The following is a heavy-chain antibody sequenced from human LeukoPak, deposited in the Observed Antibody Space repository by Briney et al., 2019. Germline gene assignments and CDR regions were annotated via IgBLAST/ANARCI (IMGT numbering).Heavy chain of an antibody. V-gene: IGHV3-53*05. CDR2: IYSGGST. CDR1: GFTVSSNY. D-gene: IGHD3-22*01. J-gene: IGHJ2*01. CDR3: AKASSGYYYPNWYFDL. Sequence: GGSLRLSCAASGFTVSSNYMSWVRQAPGKGLEWVSVIYSGGSTYYADSVKGRFTISRDNSKNTLYLQMNSLRAEDTAVYYCAKASSGYYYPNWYFDLWGRGPLVTVSS.